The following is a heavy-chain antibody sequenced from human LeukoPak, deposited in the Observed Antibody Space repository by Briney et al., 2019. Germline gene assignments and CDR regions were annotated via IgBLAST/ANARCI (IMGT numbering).Heavy chain of an antibody. CDR3: ARDGIAVAGTLQH. D-gene: IGHD6-19*01. CDR1: GYRFTGYF. J-gene: IGHJ1*01. CDR2: INPDSGVT. V-gene: IGHV1-2*04. Sequence: ASVKVSCKADGYRFTGYFIHWVRQAPGQGLEWMGHINPDSGVTTYTQKFRGLVTLTRDTSISTAYMELNSLRSDDTATYYCARDGIAVAGTLQHWGQGTLVTVSS.